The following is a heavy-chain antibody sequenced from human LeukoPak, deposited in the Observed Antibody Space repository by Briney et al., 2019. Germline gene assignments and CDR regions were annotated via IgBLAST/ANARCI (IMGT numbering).Heavy chain of an antibody. CDR1: GGSISSYY. V-gene: IGHV4-59*01. D-gene: IGHD4-11*01. Sequence: SETLSLTCTISGGSISSYYWSWIRQPPGKGLEWIGYIYYSGSTNYNPSLKSRVTISVDTSKNQFSLKLSSVTAADTAVYYCARMTTVTTGGWFDPWGQGTLVTVSS. CDR3: ARMTTVTTGGWFDP. CDR2: IYYSGST. J-gene: IGHJ5*02.